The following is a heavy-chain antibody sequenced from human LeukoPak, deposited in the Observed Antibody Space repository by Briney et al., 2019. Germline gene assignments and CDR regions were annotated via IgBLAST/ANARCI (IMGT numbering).Heavy chain of an antibody. Sequence: SETLSLTCTASGGSISSSSYYWGWIRQPPGKGLEWIGSIYYSGSTYYNPSLKSRVTISVDTSKNQFSLKLSSVTAADTAVYYCARHGDIVVVPAAIYGMDVWGQGTTVTVSS. D-gene: IGHD2-2*01. CDR1: GGSISSSSYY. CDR2: IYYSGST. CDR3: ARHGDIVVVPAAIYGMDV. J-gene: IGHJ6*02. V-gene: IGHV4-39*01.